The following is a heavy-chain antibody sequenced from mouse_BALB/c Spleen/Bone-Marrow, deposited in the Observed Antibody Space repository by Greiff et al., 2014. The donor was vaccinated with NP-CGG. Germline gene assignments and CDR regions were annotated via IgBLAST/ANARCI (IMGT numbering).Heavy chain of an antibody. J-gene: IGHJ4*01. V-gene: IGHV2-6-1*01. Sequence: QVQLQQSGPGLVAPSQSLSITCTISGFSLISYGVHWVRQPPGKGLEWLVVIWSDGSTTYNSAFKSRLSISKDNSKSQVFLKMNSLLTDDTAIYYCARHDGYFGAVDYWGQGTSVTVSS. CDR3: ARHDGYFGAVDY. D-gene: IGHD2-3*01. CDR1: GFSLISYG. CDR2: IWSDGST.